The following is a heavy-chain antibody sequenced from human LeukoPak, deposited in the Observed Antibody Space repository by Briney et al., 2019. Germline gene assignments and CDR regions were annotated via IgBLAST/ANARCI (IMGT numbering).Heavy chain of an antibody. CDR3: ARERIWTGKTFDY. CDR2: IKQDGNEK. D-gene: IGHD3/OR15-3a*01. J-gene: IGHJ4*02. Sequence: GGSLRLSCAASGFTFSSYGMHWVRQAPGKGLEWVANIKQDGNEKYYVDSVKGRFTISRDNAKNSLYLQMNSLRAEDTAVYYCARERIWTGKTFDYWGQGTLVTVSS. V-gene: IGHV3-7*05. CDR1: GFTFSSYG.